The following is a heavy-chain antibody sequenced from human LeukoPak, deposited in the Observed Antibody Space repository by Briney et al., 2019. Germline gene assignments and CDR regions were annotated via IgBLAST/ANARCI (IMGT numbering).Heavy chain of an antibody. J-gene: IGHJ4*02. D-gene: IGHD3-10*01. V-gene: IGHV3-30-3*01. Sequence: PARSLRLSCAASGFTFSTYAMHWVRQGPGKGLEWVADISYDGSNKYYADSVKGRFTISRDNSKSTLYLQMSSLSAEDTAVYYCAQTTTPHYYGSGSYALGYWGQGTLVTVPS. CDR3: AQTTTPHYYGSGSYALGY. CDR2: ISYDGSNK. CDR1: GFTFSTYA.